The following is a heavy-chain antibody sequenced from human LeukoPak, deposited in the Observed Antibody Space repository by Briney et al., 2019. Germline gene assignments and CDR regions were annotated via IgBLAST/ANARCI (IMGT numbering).Heavy chain of an antibody. V-gene: IGHV4-39*01. J-gene: IGHJ4*02. CDR3: ARQVGATSVDY. CDR1: GFTFTSYA. CDR2: LYYSGST. D-gene: IGHD1-26*01. Sequence: GSLRLSCAASGFTFTSYAMSWIRQPPGKGLEWIGSLYYSGSTYYNPSLKSRVTISVDTSKNQFSLKLSSVTAADTAVYYCARQVGATSVDYWGQGTLVTVSS.